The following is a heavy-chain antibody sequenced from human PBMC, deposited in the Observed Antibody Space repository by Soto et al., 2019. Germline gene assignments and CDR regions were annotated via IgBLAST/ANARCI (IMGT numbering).Heavy chain of an antibody. CDR2: ISQSGRA. J-gene: IGHJ3*01. CDR1: GASISSNNW. Sequence: QVQLWQSGPGLVKPSGTLSLTCTVSGASISSNNWWTWVRQSPGKGLEWIGKISQSGRANYNPSLRGRGRMSIDKSKNLLSLKVNYVYAADTAMYYCARIQDGDALDVWGQGTVVTVSS. CDR3: ARIQDGDALDV. V-gene: IGHV4-4*02.